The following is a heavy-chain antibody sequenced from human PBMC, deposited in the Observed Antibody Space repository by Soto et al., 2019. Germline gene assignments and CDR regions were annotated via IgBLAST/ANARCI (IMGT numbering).Heavy chain of an antibody. CDR3: SRVNDFWSGYYTSSFDY. D-gene: IGHD3-3*01. Sequence: GGSLRLSCTASGFTFGGYAMSWVRQAPGKGLEWLGFIRSKAYGGTTEYAASVKGRFTISRDDSKSIAYLQMSSLKTEDTAVYYSSRVNDFWSGYYTSSFDYWGQGTPVTVSS. J-gene: IGHJ4*02. V-gene: IGHV3-49*04. CDR1: GFTFGGYA. CDR2: IRSKAYGGTT.